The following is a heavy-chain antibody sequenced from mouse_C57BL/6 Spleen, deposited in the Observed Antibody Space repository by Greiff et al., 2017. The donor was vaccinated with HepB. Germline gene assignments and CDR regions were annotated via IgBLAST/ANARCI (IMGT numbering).Heavy chain of an antibody. D-gene: IGHD2-5*01. CDR3: AREGGDSNYVFAY. CDR1: GYTFTSYT. V-gene: IGHV1-4*01. Sequence: QVQLQQSGAELARPGASVKMSCKASGYTFTSYTMHWVKQRPGQGLEWIGYINPSSGYTKYNQKFKDKATLTADKSSSTAYMQLSSLTSEDSAVYYCAREGGDSNYVFAYWGQGTLVTVSA. J-gene: IGHJ3*01. CDR2: INPSSGYT.